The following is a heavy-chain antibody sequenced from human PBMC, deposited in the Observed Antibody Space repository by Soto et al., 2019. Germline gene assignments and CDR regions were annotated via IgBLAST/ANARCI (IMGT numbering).Heavy chain of an antibody. CDR1: GFTYSSQV. V-gene: IGHV3-23*01. D-gene: IGHD3-22*01. CDR3: AKPKLHDSTRWGFDS. J-gene: IGHJ4*02. Sequence: EVQLLESGGGLVQPGGSLRLSCAASGFTYSSQVMSWVRQAPGKGLEWVSAIGGSGYNTYYADSVKGRFTISRDNSKNTLYLQMNRLRAEDTAVYYCAKPKLHDSTRWGFDSWGQGTLVIVSS. CDR2: IGGSGYNT.